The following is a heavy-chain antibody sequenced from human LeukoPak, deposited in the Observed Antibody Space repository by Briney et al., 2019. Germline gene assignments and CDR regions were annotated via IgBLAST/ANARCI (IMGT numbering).Heavy chain of an antibody. CDR2: IYSSGST. J-gene: IGHJ4*02. Sequence: SETLSLTCTVSGGSINSYYWTWILQPPGKGLEWIGRIYSSGSTYYNPSLKSRVTMSIDTSKNQFSLKVSSVTAADTAVYYCARKLPGYSGHDYVIDYWGQGTLVTVSS. V-gene: IGHV4-4*07. CDR3: ARKLPGYSGHDYVIDY. CDR1: GGSINSYY. D-gene: IGHD5-12*01.